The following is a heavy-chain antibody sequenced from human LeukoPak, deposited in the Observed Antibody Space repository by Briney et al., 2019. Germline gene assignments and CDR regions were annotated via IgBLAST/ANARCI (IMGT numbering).Heavy chain of an antibody. CDR3: ARAQNGDLDY. CDR2: IIPILGIA. Sequence: SVKVSCKASGGTFSSYAISWVRQAPGQGLEWMGRIIPILGIANYAQKFQGRVTITADKSTSTAYMELISLRSEDTAVYYCARAQNGDLDYWGQGTLVTVSS. V-gene: IGHV1-69*04. J-gene: IGHJ4*02. CDR1: GGTFSSYA. D-gene: IGHD4-17*01.